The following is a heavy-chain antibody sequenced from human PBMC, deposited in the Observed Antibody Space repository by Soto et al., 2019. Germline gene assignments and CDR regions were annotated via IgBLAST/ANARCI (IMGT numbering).Heavy chain of an antibody. V-gene: IGHV4-59*01. J-gene: IGHJ5*02. Sequence: SETLSLTCTVSGGSISSYYWSWIRQPPGKGLEWIGYIYYSGSTNYNPSLKSRVTISVDTSKNQFSLKLSSETAADTAVYYCARGPIYDSSGYYYLSWFDPWGQGTLVTVSS. CDR1: GGSISSYY. D-gene: IGHD3-22*01. CDR3: ARGPIYDSSGYYYLSWFDP. CDR2: IYYSGST.